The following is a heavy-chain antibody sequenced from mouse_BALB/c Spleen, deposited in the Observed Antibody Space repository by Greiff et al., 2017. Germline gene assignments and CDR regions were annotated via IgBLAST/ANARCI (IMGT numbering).Heavy chain of an antibody. V-gene: IGHV6-6*02. CDR1: GSTFSNYW. Sequence: EVKLVESGGGLVQPGGSMKLSCVASGSTFSNYWMNWVRQSPEKGLEWVAEIRLKSNNYATHYAESVKGRFTISRDDSKSSVYLQMNNLRAEDTGIYYCTLHGHYFDYWGQGTTLTVSS. CDR3: TLHGHYFDY. J-gene: IGHJ2*01. CDR2: IRLKSNNYAT.